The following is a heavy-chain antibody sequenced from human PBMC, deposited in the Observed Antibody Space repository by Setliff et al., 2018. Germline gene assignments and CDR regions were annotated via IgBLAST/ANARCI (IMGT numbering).Heavy chain of an antibody. CDR3: ARVPHIWFGDLVTFDDAFDV. D-gene: IGHD3-10*01. CDR1: GYTFTGYY. Sequence: ASVKVSCKASGYTFTGYYMYWVRQAPGQGLEWMGRINPSSGATIYAQKFQGRVTMTSDTSISTAYMELGRLRSDDTAVYFCARVPHIWFGDLVTFDDAFDVWGQGTAVT. V-gene: IGHV1-2*06. CDR2: INPSSGAT. J-gene: IGHJ3*01.